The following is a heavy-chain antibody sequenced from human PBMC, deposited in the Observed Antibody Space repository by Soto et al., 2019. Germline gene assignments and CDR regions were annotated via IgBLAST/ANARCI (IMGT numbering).Heavy chain of an antibody. V-gene: IGHV3-23*01. CDR3: AKSKALYYYYMDV. Sequence: GGSLRLSCAASGFTFSSYAMSWVRQAPGKGLEWVSAISGSGGSTYYADSVKGRFTISRDNSKNTLYLQMNSLRAEETAVYYCAKSKALYYYYMDVWGKGTTVTVSS. J-gene: IGHJ6*03. CDR2: ISGSGGST. CDR1: GFTFSSYA.